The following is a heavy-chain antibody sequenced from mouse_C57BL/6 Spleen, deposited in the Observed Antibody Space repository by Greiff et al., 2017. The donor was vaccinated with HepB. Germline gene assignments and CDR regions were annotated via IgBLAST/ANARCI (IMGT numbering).Heavy chain of an antibody. CDR1: GYTFTDYN. D-gene: IGHD1-2*01. CDR3: ARLSTTARFDY. V-gene: IGHV1-18*01. Sequence: ELQLQQSGPELVKPGASVKIPCKASGYTFTDYNMDWVKQSHGKSLEWIGDINPNNGGTIYNQKFKGKATLTVDKSSSTAYMELRSLTSEDTAVYYCARLSTTARFDYWGQGTTLTVSS. CDR2: INPNNGGT. J-gene: IGHJ2*01.